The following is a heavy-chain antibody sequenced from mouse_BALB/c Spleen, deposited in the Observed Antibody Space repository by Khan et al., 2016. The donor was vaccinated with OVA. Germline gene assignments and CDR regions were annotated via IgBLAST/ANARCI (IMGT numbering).Heavy chain of an antibody. D-gene: IGHD1-1*01. V-gene: IGHV3-2*02. CDR1: GYSITSDDA. CDR3: ARVYGGDFDY. Sequence: EVKLEESGPGLVKPSQSVSLTCTVTGYSITSDDAWNWIRQLPGNKLEWMGFISYSGNTNYNPSLKSRISITRDTSNNPSFLHLNSVTTEDTATXYCARVYGGDFDYWGQGTTLTVSS. CDR2: ISYSGNT. J-gene: IGHJ2*01.